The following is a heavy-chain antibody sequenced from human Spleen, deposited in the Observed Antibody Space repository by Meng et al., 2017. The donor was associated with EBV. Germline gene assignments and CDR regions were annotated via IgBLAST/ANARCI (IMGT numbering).Heavy chain of an antibody. J-gene: IGHJ4*02. V-gene: IGHV1-18*01. Sequence: QVRLVQCGAEVKKPGASVKVSCKASGYTFTRYGITWVRQAPGRGPEWMGWISTYDGNTDYAQKLQGRATLTTDTSAATAYMELRSLRSDDTAVYYCALSVVQPAAYDYWGQGTLVTVSS. CDR1: GYTFTRYG. CDR2: ISTYDGNT. D-gene: IGHD2-2*01. CDR3: ALSVVQPAAYDY.